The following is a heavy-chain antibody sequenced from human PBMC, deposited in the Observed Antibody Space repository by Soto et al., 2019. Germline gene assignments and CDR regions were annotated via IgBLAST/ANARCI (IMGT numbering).Heavy chain of an antibody. Sequence: EVQLVESGGGLVQPGGSLRLSCAASGFTFSSYDMHWVRQATGKGLEWVSAIGTAGDTYYPGSVKGRFTISRENATNSLYLEMNGLKAGATAGYYCARGGYYYSMQVWGEGTTVTVSP. CDR1: GFTFSSYD. CDR2: IGTAGDT. D-gene: IGHD1-26*01. CDR3: ARGGYYYSMQV. V-gene: IGHV3-13*04. J-gene: IGHJ6*04.